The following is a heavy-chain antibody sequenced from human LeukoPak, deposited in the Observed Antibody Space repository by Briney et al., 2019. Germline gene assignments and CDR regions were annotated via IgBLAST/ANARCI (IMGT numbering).Heavy chain of an antibody. J-gene: IGHJ5*02. D-gene: IGHD3-22*01. Sequence: GGSLRLSCAASGFTFSTYAMNWVRQAPGKGLEWVSTISVSGGNTYYADSVKGRFTISRDNSKNTLYLQMNSLRAEDTALYYCAKGSGYADHWGQGTLVTVSS. CDR1: GFTFSTYA. CDR2: ISVSGGNT. CDR3: AKGSGYADH. V-gene: IGHV3-23*01.